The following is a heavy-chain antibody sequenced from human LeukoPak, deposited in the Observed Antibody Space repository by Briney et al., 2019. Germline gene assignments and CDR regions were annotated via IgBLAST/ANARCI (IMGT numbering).Heavy chain of an antibody. V-gene: IGHV3-53*01. J-gene: IGHJ6*02. D-gene: IGHD2-15*01. CDR2: IYSGGST. Sequence: PGGSLRLSCAASGFTVSSNYMSWVRQAPGKGLEWVSVIYSGGSTYYADSVKGRFTISRDNSKNTLHLQMNSLRAEDTAVYYCARDLRYCSGGSCYNYYYGMDVWGQGTTVTVSS. CDR3: ARDLRYCSGGSCYNYYYGMDV. CDR1: GFTVSSNY.